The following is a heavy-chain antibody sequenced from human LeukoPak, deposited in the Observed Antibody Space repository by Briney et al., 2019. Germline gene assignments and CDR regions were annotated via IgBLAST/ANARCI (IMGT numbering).Heavy chain of an antibody. D-gene: IGHD3-3*01. CDR2: ISYDGSNK. J-gene: IGHJ4*02. V-gene: IGHV3-30-3*01. CDR1: GFTFSSYA. CDR3: ARDGVVNWGDY. Sequence: LAGRSLRLSCAASGFTFSSYAMHWVRQAPGKGLEWVAVISYDGSNKYYADSVKGRFTISRDNSKNTLYLQMNSLRAEDTAVYYCARDGVVNWGDYWGQGTLVTVSS.